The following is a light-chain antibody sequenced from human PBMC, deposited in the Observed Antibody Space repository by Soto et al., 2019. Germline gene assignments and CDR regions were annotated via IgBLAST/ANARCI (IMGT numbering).Light chain of an antibody. Sequence: EIVLTQSPGTLSLSPGERATLSCRASQSVSGSYLAWYQQKPGQAPRLLIYAASTRATGIPDRFSGSGSGTDFTLTISRLEPEDFAVYYCQQFGNSLFTFGPGTRVDFK. CDR2: AAS. CDR3: QQFGNSLFT. V-gene: IGKV3-20*01. J-gene: IGKJ3*01. CDR1: QSVSGSY.